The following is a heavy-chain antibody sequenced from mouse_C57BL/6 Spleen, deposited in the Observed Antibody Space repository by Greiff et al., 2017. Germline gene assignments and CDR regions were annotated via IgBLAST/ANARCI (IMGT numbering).Heavy chain of an antibody. V-gene: IGHV1-4*01. CDR3: ATNWDGRFAY. J-gene: IGHJ3*01. CDR1: GYTFTSYT. D-gene: IGHD4-1*01. Sequence: VQLQQSGAELARPGASVKMSCKASGYTFTSYTMHWVKQRPGQGLEWIGYINPSSGYTKYNQKFKDKATLTADKSSSTAYMQLSSLTSEDSAAYYCATNWDGRFAYWGQGTLVTVSA. CDR2: INPSSGYT.